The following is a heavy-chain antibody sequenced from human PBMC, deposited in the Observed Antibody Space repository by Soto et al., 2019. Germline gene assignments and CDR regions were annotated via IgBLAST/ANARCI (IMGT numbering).Heavy chain of an antibody. J-gene: IGHJ5*02. Sequence: KTSETLSLTCAVYGGSFSGYYWSWIRQPPGKGLEWIGEINHSGSTNYNPSLKSRVTISVDTSKNQFSLKLSSVTAADTAVYYCASCVAAAGTNWFDPWGQGTLVTVSS. CDR3: ASCVAAAGTNWFDP. CDR1: GGSFSGYY. CDR2: INHSGST. D-gene: IGHD6-13*01. V-gene: IGHV4-34*01.